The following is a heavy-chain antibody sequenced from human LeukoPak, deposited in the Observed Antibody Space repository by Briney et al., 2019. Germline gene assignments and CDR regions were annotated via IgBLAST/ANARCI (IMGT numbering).Heavy chain of an antibody. D-gene: IGHD5-18*01. V-gene: IGHV3-48*02. Sequence: PGGSLRLSCAASGLTFSTYSFNWVRQAPGKGLEWVSYITPSTSTIYYADSVKGRFTISGDNAKKSVYLQMNSLRDDDTAVYYCARDTFAYSYGTKNAFDIWGQGTMVTVSS. CDR1: GLTFSTYS. CDR2: ITPSTSTI. CDR3: ARDTFAYSYGTKNAFDI. J-gene: IGHJ3*02.